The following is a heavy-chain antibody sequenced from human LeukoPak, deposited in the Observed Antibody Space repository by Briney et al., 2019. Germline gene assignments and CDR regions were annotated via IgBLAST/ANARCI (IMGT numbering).Heavy chain of an antibody. Sequence: GGSLRLSCAASGFTFSDYYMSWIRQAPGKGLEWVSYISSSGSTIYYADSVKGRFTISRDNAKNSLYLQMNSLRAEDTAVYYCASSDLVVVTAKAVDYWGQGTLVTVSS. V-gene: IGHV3-11*01. J-gene: IGHJ4*02. CDR1: GFTFSDYY. D-gene: IGHD2-21*02. CDR3: ASSDLVVVTAKAVDY. CDR2: ISSSGSTI.